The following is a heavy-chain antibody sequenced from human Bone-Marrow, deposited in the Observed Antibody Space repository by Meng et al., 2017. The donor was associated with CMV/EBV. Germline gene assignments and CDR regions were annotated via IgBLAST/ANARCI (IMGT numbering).Heavy chain of an antibody. D-gene: IGHD2-2*01. CDR3: ARGRRGNHCSSTSCLYYFDY. V-gene: IGHV1-8*02. CDR2: MNPNSGNT. CDR1: GYTFTSYG. J-gene: IGHJ4*02. Sequence: ASVKVSCKASGYTFTSYGISWVRQAPGQGLEWMGWMNPNSGNTGYAQKFQGRVTMTRNTSISTAYMELSSLRSEDTAVYYCARGRRGNHCSSTSCLYYFDYWGQGTLVTVSS.